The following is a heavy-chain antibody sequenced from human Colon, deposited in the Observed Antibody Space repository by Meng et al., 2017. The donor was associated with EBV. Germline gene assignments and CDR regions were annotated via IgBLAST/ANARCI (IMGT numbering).Heavy chain of an antibody. CDR3: ARGGYYSFDY. CDR1: GGSISSVYW. D-gene: IGHD5-18*01. Sequence: VQLPQSGRGLVKPSATLPLTCAVSGGSISSVYWWTWVRQSPGKGLEWIGEIYHSGSTNYNPSLKSRVTISVDKSKNQFSLKLTSVTAADTAVYYCARGGYYSFDYWGQRTLVTVSS. CDR2: IYHSGST. V-gene: IGHV4-4*02. J-gene: IGHJ4*02.